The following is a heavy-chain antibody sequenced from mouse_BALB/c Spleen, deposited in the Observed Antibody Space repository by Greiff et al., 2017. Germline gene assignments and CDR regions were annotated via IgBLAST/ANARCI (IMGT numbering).Heavy chain of an antibody. Sequence: QVQLKESGPGLVQPSQSLSITCTVSGFSLTSYGVHWVRQSPGKGLEWLGVIWSGGSTDYNAAFISRLSISKDNSKSQVFFKMNSLQADDTAIYYCARKGLGRKGWFAYWGQGTLVTVSA. D-gene: IGHD4-1*01. CDR1: GFSLTSYG. J-gene: IGHJ3*01. V-gene: IGHV2-4-1*01. CDR2: IWSGGST. CDR3: ARKGLGRKGWFAY.